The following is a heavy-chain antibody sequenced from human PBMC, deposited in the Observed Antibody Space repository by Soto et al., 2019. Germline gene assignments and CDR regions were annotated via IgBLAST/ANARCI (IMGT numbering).Heavy chain of an antibody. J-gene: IGHJ3*02. D-gene: IGHD3-9*01. Sequence: QVQLVESGGGVVQPGRSLRLSCAASGFTFSSYGMHWVRQAPGKGLEWVAVIWYDGSNKYYADSVKGRFTISRDNSKNTLYLQMNSLRAEDTAVYYCARAPTGPGGNHDAFDIWGQGTMVTVSS. V-gene: IGHV3-33*01. CDR2: IWYDGSNK. CDR3: ARAPTGPGGNHDAFDI. CDR1: GFTFSSYG.